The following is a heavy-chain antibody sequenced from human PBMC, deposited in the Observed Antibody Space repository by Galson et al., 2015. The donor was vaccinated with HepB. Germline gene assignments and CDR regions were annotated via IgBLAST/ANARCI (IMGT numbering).Heavy chain of an antibody. Sequence: SVKVSCKASGYTFTSYGISWVRQAPGQGLEWMGWISAYNGNTNYAQKLQGRVTMTTDTSTSTAYMELRSLRSDDTAVYYCARGRGELLARYYYYGMDVWGQGTTVTVSS. J-gene: IGHJ6*02. CDR3: ARGRGELLARYYYYGMDV. CDR1: GYTFTSYG. D-gene: IGHD1-26*01. V-gene: IGHV1-18*01. CDR2: ISAYNGNT.